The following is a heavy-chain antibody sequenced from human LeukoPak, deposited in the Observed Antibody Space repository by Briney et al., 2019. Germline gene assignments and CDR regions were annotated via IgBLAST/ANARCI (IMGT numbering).Heavy chain of an antibody. V-gene: IGHV3-30-3*01. CDR2: ISYDGSNK. J-gene: IGHJ4*02. CDR3: ARDGVDYYDSSGYSLYFDY. D-gene: IGHD3-22*01. CDR1: GFTFSSYA. Sequence: GGSLRLSCAASGFTFSSYAMHWVRQAPGKGLEWVAVISYDGSNKYYADSVKGRFTISRDNSKNTLYLQMNSLRAEDTAVYYCARDGVDYYDSSGYSLYFDYWGQGTLVTVSS.